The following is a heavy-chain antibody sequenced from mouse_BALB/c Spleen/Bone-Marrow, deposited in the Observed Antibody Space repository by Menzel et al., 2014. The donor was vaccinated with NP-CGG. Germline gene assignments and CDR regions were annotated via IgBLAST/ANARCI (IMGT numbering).Heavy chain of an antibody. Sequence: VQLQQSGAEFVRPGALVKLSCNASGFNIKDYYMLWVKQRPEQGLERIGWIDPENGNTIYDPKFPGKASITADTSSNTAYLQLSSLTSEDTAVYYCTRWVYYGSSYFDYWGQGTTLTVSS. CDR3: TRWVYYGSSYFDY. CDR1: GFNIKDYY. V-gene: IGHV14-1*02. D-gene: IGHD1-1*01. J-gene: IGHJ2*01. CDR2: IDPENGNT.